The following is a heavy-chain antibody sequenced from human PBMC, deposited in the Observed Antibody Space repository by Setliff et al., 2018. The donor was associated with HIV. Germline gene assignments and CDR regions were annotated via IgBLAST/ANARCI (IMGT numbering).Heavy chain of an antibody. V-gene: IGHV7-4-1*02. J-gene: IGHJ3*02. CDR2: INTNTGKS. Sequence: ASVKVSCKASGYTFTAYASNWVQQAPGQGLEWMGWINTNTGKSTCAQGFTGRFVFSLDTSVSTAYRQISSLKAGDTALYYCARDWPTYSWDYNRSDAFDIWGQGTMVTVSS. CDR3: ARDWPTYSWDYNRSDAFDI. CDR1: GYTFTAYA. D-gene: IGHD1-1*01.